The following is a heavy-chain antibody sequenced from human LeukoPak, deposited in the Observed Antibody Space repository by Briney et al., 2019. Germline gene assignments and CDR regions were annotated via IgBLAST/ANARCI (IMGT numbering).Heavy chain of an antibody. D-gene: IGHD2-15*01. J-gene: IGHJ4*02. CDR3: ARDMFGGNCGCYFDY. CDR1: GITSDDYV. V-gene: IGHV3-20*03. CDR2: INWNGGSA. Sequence: AGGSLRPSYASSGITSDDYVISWVRPARQKGLEWGSVINWNGGSAGYPNSLNGGFTISKYTAKTSLYQQINILRAEDTALYYSARDMFGGNCGCYFDYWGQGTLVTVSS.